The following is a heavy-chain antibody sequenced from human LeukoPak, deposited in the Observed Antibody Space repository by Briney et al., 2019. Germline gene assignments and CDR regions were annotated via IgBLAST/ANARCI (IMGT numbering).Heavy chain of an antibody. D-gene: IGHD2-15*01. Sequence: SETLSLTCTVSGASINSHYWSWIRQPAGKGLEWIGRIYISGSTNYNSSLQSRVTMSVDTPKNQSSLKLSSVTAADTAVYYCARALNPLPGTYYFDYWGQGTLVTVSS. CDR3: ARALNPLPGTYYFDY. V-gene: IGHV4-4*07. CDR1: GASINSHY. CDR2: IYISGST. J-gene: IGHJ4*02.